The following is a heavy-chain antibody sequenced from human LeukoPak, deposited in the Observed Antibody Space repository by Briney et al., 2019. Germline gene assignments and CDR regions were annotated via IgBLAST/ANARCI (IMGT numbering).Heavy chain of an antibody. V-gene: IGHV5-51*01. CDR2: IYPGDSDT. CDR1: GYSFTSYW. CDR3: ARQLRTVVQGGWFDP. Sequence: GESLKISRKGSGYSFTSYWIGWVRQMPGKGLEWMGIIYPGDSDTRYSPSFQGQVTISADKSISTAYLQWSSLKASDTAMYYCARQLRTVVQGGWFDPWGQGTLVTVSS. D-gene: IGHD2-2*01. J-gene: IGHJ5*02.